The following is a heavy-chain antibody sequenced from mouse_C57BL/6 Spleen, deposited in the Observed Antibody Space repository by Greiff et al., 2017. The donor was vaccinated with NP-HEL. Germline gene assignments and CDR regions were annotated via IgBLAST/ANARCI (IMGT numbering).Heavy chain of an antibody. V-gene: IGHV1-52*01. Sequence: QVQLQQPGAELVRPGSSVKLSCKASSYTFTSYWMHWVKQRPIQGLEWIGNIDPSDSETHYNQKFKDKATLTVDKSSSTAYMQLSSLTSEDSAVYYCARGYGNFPDYYAMDYWGQGTSVTVSS. CDR3: ARGYGNFPDYYAMDY. CDR1: SYTFTSYW. D-gene: IGHD2-1*01. J-gene: IGHJ4*01. CDR2: IDPSDSET.